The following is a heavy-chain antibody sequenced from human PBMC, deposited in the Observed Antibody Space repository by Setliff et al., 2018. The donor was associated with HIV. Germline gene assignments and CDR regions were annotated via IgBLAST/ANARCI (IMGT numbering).Heavy chain of an antibody. CDR2: IWADEITK. CDR1: GFNFNKYA. Sequence: GGSLRLSCAASGFNFNKYAIHWVRQAPGMGPEWVAMIWADEITKFYADSVKGRFTISRDNSKNTMYLQMNTLRVEDTAVYYCARDPPGSGFHLDYWGQGTPVTVSS. V-gene: IGHV3-33*08. CDR3: ARDPPGSGFHLDY. D-gene: IGHD5-12*01. J-gene: IGHJ4*02.